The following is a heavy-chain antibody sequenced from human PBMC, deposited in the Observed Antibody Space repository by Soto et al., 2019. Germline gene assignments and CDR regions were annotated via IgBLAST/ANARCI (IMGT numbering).Heavy chain of an antibody. CDR1: GFSFSNHA. D-gene: IGHD4-17*01. V-gene: IGHV3-30-3*01. CDR2: ISFDGANK. CDR3: ASDSRLKVTVKVDQ. Sequence: QVHLVESGGGVVQPGKSLRLSCAASGFSFSNHAMHWVRQAPGKGLEWLTVISFDGANKYYADSVKGRLTISRDNSKNTLYLHMSSLRAEDTAFYYCASDSRLKVTVKVDQWCEVTPGTVAS. J-gene: IGHJ4*02.